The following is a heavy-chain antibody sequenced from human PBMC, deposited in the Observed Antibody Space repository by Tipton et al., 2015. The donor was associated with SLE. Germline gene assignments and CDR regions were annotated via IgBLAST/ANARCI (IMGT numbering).Heavy chain of an antibody. V-gene: IGHV3-7*03. CDR2: IKQDGSEK. CDR1: GFAFTTYW. CDR3: ARDQIGDNPLDY. Sequence: SLRLSCAASGFAFTTYWMSWVRQAPGKGLEWVANIKQDGSEKYYVDSVKGRFTISRDNAKNSLYLQMNSLRAEDTAVYYCARDQIGDNPLDYWGQGTLVTVSS. D-gene: IGHD3-10*01. J-gene: IGHJ4*02.